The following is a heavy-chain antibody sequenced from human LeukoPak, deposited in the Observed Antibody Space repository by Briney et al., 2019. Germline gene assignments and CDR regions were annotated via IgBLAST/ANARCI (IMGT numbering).Heavy chain of an antibody. V-gene: IGHV4-59*08. CDR1: GGSISSYY. Sequence: SETLSLTCTVSGGSISSYYWSWIRQPPGKGLEWIGYIYYSGSTNYNPSLKSRVTISVDTSKNQFSLKLSSVTAADTAVYYCAKSIVATMGWFDPWGQGTLVTVSS. CDR3: AKSIVATMGWFDP. CDR2: IYYSGST. D-gene: IGHD5-12*01. J-gene: IGHJ5*02.